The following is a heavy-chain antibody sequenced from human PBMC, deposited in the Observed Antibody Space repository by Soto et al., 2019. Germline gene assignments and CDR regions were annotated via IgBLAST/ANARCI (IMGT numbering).Heavy chain of an antibody. V-gene: IGHV3-7*01. D-gene: IGHD3-22*01. J-gene: IGHJ4*02. Sequence: VQLVESGGGLVQPGGSLRLSCAASGFAFNRYYMSWVRKAPGKGLELVATVDQDGSAKYYVDSVKGRFTISRDNAKNSLYVQMNSLRGEDTAVYYCARYCAYDSIYYCSSDRLDYWGQGTLVTVSS. CDR3: ARYCAYDSIYYCSSDRLDY. CDR2: VDQDGSAK. CDR1: GFAFNRYY.